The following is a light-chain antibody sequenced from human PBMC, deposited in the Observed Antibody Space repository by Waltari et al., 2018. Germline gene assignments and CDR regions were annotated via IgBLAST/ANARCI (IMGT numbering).Light chain of an antibody. CDR1: SSNIGSKS. Sequence: QSVLTQPPSASGTPGQRVSISCSGSSSNIGSKSVNWYQQVPGTAPKLPIYSTKPRPSRVPYLFSGFKSGTSSSLAISGLQSEDEADYYCATWDDSLNGLFGGGTKLTVL. CDR3: ATWDDSLNGL. CDR2: STK. V-gene: IGLV1-44*01. J-gene: IGLJ2*01.